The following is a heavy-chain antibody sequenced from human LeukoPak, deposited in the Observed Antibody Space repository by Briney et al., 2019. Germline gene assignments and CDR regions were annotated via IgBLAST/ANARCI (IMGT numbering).Heavy chain of an antibody. CDR1: GFTFSNYW. J-gene: IGHJ4*02. D-gene: IGHD2-21*01. CDR2: INSDGSDT. V-gene: IGHV3-74*01. CDR3: ARGTHGGGKPLGLCFDY. Sequence: GGSLRLSCAASGFTFSNYWMHWVRQAPGEGLVWVSRINSDGSDTSYADSVKGRFTISRDNAKNSLYLQMNSLRAEDTAVYYCARGTHGGGKPLGLCFDYWGQGTLVTVSS.